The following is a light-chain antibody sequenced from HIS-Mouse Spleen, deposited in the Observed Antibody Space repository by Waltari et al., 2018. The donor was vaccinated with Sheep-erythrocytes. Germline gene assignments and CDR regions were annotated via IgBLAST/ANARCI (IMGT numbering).Light chain of an antibody. CDR2: EDS. V-gene: IGLV3-10*01. CDR1: ALPKKY. Sequence: SYELTQPPSVSVSPGQTASITCSGDALPKKYANWYQQKSGQAPVLVIYEDSKRPSGIPERFSGSSSGTMATLTISGAQVEDEADYYCYSTDSSGNGVFGGGTKLTVL. CDR3: YSTDSSGNGV. J-gene: IGLJ2*01.